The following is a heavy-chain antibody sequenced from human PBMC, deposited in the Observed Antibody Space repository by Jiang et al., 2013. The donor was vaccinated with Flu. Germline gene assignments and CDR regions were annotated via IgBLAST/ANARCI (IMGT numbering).Heavy chain of an antibody. V-gene: IGHV3-74*01. CDR3: ARVASGSYYWFDP. D-gene: IGHD1-26*01. CDR1: GFTFSSYW. Sequence: GLVQPGGSLRLSCAASGFTFSSYWMHWVRQAPGKGLVWVSRINTDGSTTSYADSVKGRFTISRDNAKNTLYLQMNSLRAEDTAVYYCARVASGSYYWFDPWGQGTLVTVSS. J-gene: IGHJ5*02. CDR2: INTDGSTT.